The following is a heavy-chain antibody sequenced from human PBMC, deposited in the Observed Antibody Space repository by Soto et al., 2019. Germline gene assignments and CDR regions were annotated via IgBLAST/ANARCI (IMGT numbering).Heavy chain of an antibody. Sequence: GASVKVSCKASGYTFTSYGISWVRQAPGQGLEWMGWISAYNGNTNYAQKLQGRVTMTTDTSTSTAYMELRSLRSDDTAVYYCARKAVGLFSSTSVHYYYYYMDVWGKGTTVTVSS. CDR1: GYTFTSYG. CDR2: ISAYNGNT. V-gene: IGHV1-18*01. J-gene: IGHJ6*03. CDR3: ARKAVGLFSSTSVHYYYYYMDV. D-gene: IGHD2-2*01.